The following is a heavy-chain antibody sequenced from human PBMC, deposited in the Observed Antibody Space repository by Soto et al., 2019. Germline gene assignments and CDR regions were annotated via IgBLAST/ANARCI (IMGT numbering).Heavy chain of an antibody. Sequence: QVQVVESGGGVVQPGRSLRLSCAASGFMFSSHGMHWIRQAPGKGLEWVAVIWYDGSNKYYADSVKGRFIISRDNSKNTLYLQMNSLRVEDTAVYYCGPDTLDYWGQGTLVTVSS. J-gene: IGHJ4*02. CDR3: GPDTLDY. CDR2: IWYDGSNK. CDR1: GFMFSSHG. V-gene: IGHV3-33*01.